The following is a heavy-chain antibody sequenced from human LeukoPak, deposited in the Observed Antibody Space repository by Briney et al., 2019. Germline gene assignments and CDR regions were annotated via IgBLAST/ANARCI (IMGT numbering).Heavy chain of an antibody. CDR3: AKGAFDI. CDR2: ISYDGSNK. CDR1: GFTFSSYG. V-gene: IGHV3-30*18. J-gene: IGHJ3*02. Sequence: GGSLRLSCAASGFTFSSYGMHWVRQAPGKGLEWVAVISYDGSNKYYAHSVKGRFTISRDNSKNTLYLQMNSLRAEDTAVYYCAKGAFDIWGQGTMVTVSS.